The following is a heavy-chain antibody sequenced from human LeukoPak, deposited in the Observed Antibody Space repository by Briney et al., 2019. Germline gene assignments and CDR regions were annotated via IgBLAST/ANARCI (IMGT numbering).Heavy chain of an antibody. Sequence: GGSLRLSCAASGFTFSSYSMNWVRQAPGKGLEWVSYISSSSSTIYYADSVRGRFTISRDNAKNSLYLQMNSLRAEDTAVYYCARVGYYDSSGYSDYWGQGTLVTVSS. CDR1: GFTFSSYS. CDR2: ISSSSSTI. J-gene: IGHJ4*02. CDR3: ARVGYYDSSGYSDY. V-gene: IGHV3-48*04. D-gene: IGHD3-22*01.